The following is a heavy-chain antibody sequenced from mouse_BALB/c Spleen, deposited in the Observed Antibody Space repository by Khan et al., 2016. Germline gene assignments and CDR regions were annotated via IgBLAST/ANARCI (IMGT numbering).Heavy chain of an antibody. CDR1: GFTFSNYW. J-gene: IGHJ1*01. CDR3: TRDGYFDV. V-gene: IGHV6-6*02. CDR2: IRLKSNNYAT. Sequence: EVKLEESGGGLVQPGGSMKLSCVAPGFTFSNYWMNWVRQSPEKGLEWVAEIRLKSNNYATHYAESVKGRFTISRDDSKSSVYLQMNNLRAEAIGIYYCTRDGYFDVWGAGTTVTVSS.